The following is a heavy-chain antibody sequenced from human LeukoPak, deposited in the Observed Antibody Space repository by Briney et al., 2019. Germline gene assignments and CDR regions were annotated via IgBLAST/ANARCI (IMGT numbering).Heavy chain of an antibody. CDR3: ARGIIVGATWGENDNWFDP. D-gene: IGHD1-26*01. V-gene: IGHV4-59*01. CDR1: GGSISSYY. Sequence: SETLSLTCTVSGGSISSYYWSWIRQPPGKGLEWIGYIYYSGSTNYNPSLKSRVTISVDTSKNQCSLKLSSVTAADTAVYYCARGIIVGATWGENDNWFDPWGQGTLVTVSS. J-gene: IGHJ5*02. CDR2: IYYSGST.